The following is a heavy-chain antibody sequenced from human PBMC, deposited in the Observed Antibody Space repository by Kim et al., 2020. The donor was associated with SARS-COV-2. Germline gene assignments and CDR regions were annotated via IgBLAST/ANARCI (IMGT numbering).Heavy chain of an antibody. J-gene: IGHJ5*02. CDR3: TRSQYVSGLWWFVP. CDR1: GFTFSDHY. D-gene: IGHD3-10*01. CDR2: SRNKANGYTT. Sequence: GGSLRLSCAVSGFTFSDHYMEWVRQAPGEGLEWVGRSRNKANGYTTEYAASVKGRFTISRDDSKNSLYLQMNNLKTEDTAVYYCTRSQYVSGLWWFVPWGQGTLVTVSS. V-gene: IGHV3-72*01.